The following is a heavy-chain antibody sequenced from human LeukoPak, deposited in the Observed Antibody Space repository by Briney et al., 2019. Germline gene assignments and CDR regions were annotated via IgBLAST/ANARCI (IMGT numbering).Heavy chain of an antibody. CDR1: GFTFSNFG. CDR3: AKDGHFDSRAYYDAFDI. CDR2: FSGSTGST. D-gene: IGHD3-22*01. Sequence: PGGSLRLSCAASGFTFSNFGMHWVRQTPGKGLEWVSSFSGSTGSTYYTDSVKGRFTISRDNSKNTLHLQMNSLRAEDTAVYYCAKDGHFDSRAYYDAFDIWGQGTMVTVSS. J-gene: IGHJ3*02. V-gene: IGHV3-23*01.